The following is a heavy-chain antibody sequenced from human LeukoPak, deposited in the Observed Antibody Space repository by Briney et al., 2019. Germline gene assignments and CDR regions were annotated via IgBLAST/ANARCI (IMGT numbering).Heavy chain of an antibody. Sequence: GGSLRLSCAASGFTFSSYAMSWVRQAPGKGLEWVANIKQDGSEKYYADSVKGRFTISRDNAKSSLYLQLNSLRVEDTAVYHCASTQTSDYWGQGTLVTVPS. J-gene: IGHJ4*02. CDR2: IKQDGSEK. V-gene: IGHV3-7*05. CDR1: GFTFSSYA. CDR3: ASTQTSDY.